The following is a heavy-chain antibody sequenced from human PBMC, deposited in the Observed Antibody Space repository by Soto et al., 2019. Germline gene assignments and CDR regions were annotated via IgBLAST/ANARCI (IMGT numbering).Heavy chain of an antibody. CDR2: IYYSGST. Sequence: SETLSLTCTVSGGSISSGGYCWSWIRQHPGKGLEWIGYIYYSGSTYYNPSLKSRVTISVDTSKNQFSLKLSSVTAADTAVYYCARADRTLYDSSGYYHYWGQGTLGTVSS. V-gene: IGHV4-31*03. J-gene: IGHJ4*02. D-gene: IGHD3-22*01. CDR1: GGSISSGGYC. CDR3: ARADRTLYDSSGYYHY.